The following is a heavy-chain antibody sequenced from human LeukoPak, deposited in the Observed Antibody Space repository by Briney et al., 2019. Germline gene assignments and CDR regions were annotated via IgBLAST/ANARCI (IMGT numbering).Heavy chain of an antibody. V-gene: IGHV4-59*01. CDR1: GGSISSYY. J-gene: IGHJ2*01. CDR3: ARVYYSRSYDYWYFDL. D-gene: IGHD6-13*01. CDR2: IYYSGST. Sequence: SETLSLTCTVSGGSISSYYWSWIRQPPGKGLEWIGYIYYSGSTNYRPSLKSRVTISVDTSKNQSSLKLSSVTAADTAVYYCARVYYSRSYDYWYFDLWGRGTLVTVSS.